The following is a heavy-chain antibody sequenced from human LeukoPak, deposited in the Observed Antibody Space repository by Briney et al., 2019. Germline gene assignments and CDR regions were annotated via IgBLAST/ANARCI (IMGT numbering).Heavy chain of an antibody. J-gene: IGHJ4*02. CDR1: GYTFTAYY. Sequence: GASVKVSRKASGYTFTAYYIHWVRQVPGQGLQWMGWINPNSGGTNYPQKFQGRVTMTTDTSISTAYMELSSLRSDDTAVYFCARDAIVRDYSYSDYWGQGTLVTVSS. CDR2: INPNSGGT. V-gene: IGHV1-2*02. D-gene: IGHD4-11*01. CDR3: ARDAIVRDYSYSDY.